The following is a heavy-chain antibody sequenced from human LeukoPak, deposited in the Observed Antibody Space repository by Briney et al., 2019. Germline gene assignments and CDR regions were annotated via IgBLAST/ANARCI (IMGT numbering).Heavy chain of an antibody. CDR2: IKQDGSEK. V-gene: IGHV3-7*03. CDR3: ATDQVPGYYYGGIS. CDR1: GFTFSSYW. Sequence: GGSLRLSCAASGFTFSSYWMSWVRQAPGKGLEWVANIKQDGSEKYYVDSVKGRFTISRDNAKNSLYLQMNSLRAEDTAVYYCATDQVPGYYYGGISWGQGTLVTVSS. J-gene: IGHJ5*02. D-gene: IGHD3-9*01.